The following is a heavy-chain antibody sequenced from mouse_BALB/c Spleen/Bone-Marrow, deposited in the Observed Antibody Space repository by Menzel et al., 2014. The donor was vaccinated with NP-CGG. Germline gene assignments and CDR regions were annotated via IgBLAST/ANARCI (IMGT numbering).Heavy chain of an antibody. Sequence: VQLQESGAELVKPGASVKLSCKASGYTFTSYYMYWVKQRPGQGLEWIGEINPSNGGTNFNEKFKSKATLTVDKSSSTAYMQLSSLTSEDSAVYYCTRSTMITYFDYGGQGTTLTVSS. CDR3: TRSTMITYFDY. V-gene: IGHV1S81*02. J-gene: IGHJ2*01. CDR1: GYTFTSYY. D-gene: IGHD2-4*01. CDR2: INPSNGGT.